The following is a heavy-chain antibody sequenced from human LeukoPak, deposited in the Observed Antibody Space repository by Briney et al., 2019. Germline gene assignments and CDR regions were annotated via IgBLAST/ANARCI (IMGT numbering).Heavy chain of an antibody. CDR1: GGSISSYY. CDR3: ASQGPVGDYFDY. V-gene: IGHV4-59*01. D-gene: IGHD3-10*01. J-gene: IGHJ4*02. CDR2: IYYSGST. Sequence: SETLSLTCAVSGGSISSYYWSWIRQPPGKGLEWIGYIYYSGSTNYNPSLKSRVTISVDTSKNQFSLKLSSVTAADTAVYYCASQGPVGDYFDYWGQGTLVTVSS.